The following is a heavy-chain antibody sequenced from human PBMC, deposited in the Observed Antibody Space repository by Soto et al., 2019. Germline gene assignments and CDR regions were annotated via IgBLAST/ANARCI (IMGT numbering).Heavy chain of an antibody. D-gene: IGHD2-2*01. J-gene: IGHJ6*02. Sequence: CKSSGYSFTSYWIGWVRQMPGKGLEWMGIIYPGDSDTRYSPSFQGQVTISADKSISTAYLQWSSLKASDTAMYYCARHTIVVVPAAMAADYYYYGMDVWGQGTTVTVSS. CDR1: GYSFTSYW. V-gene: IGHV5-51*01. CDR2: IYPGDSDT. CDR3: ARHTIVVVPAAMAADYYYYGMDV.